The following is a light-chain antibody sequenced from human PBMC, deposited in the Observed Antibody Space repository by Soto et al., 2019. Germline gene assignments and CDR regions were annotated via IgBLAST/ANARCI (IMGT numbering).Light chain of an antibody. CDR2: GNS. CDR3: QSYDSSLSLSVV. J-gene: IGLJ2*01. CDR1: SSNIGAGYD. Sequence: QSVLTQPPSVSGAPGQRVTISCTGSSSNIGAGYDVHWYQQLPGTAPKVLIYGNSNRPAGVPDRFSGSKSGTPASLAITGLQAEDEADYYCQSYDSSLSLSVVFGGGTNLTVL. V-gene: IGLV1-40*01.